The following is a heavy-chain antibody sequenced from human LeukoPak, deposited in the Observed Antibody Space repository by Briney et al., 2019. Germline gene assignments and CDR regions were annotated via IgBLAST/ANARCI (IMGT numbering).Heavy chain of an antibody. V-gene: IGHV3-23*01. CDR2: ISGSGGST. J-gene: IGHJ2*01. CDR3: AKATPGGWYFDL. CDR1: GFTFSNAW. D-gene: IGHD3-10*01. Sequence: GGSLRLSCAASGFTFSNAWMSWVRQAPGKGLEWVSAISGSGGSTYYADSVKGRFTISRDNSKNTLYLQMNSLRAEDTAVYYCAKATPGGWYFDLWGRGTLVTVSS.